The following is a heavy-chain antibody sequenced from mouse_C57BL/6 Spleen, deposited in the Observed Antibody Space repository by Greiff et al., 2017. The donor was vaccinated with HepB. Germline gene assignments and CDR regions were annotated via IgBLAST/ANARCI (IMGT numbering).Heavy chain of an antibody. CDR1: GYAFTNYL. D-gene: IGHD1-1*01. Sequence: VQLQQSGAELVRPGTSVKVSCKASGYAFTNYLIEWVKQRPGQGLEWIGVINPGSGGTNYNEKFKGKATLTADKSSSTAYMQLSSLTSEDSAVYFCARSALYGSSYWYFDVWGTGTTVTVSS. V-gene: IGHV1-54*01. J-gene: IGHJ1*03. CDR3: ARSALYGSSYWYFDV. CDR2: INPGSGGT.